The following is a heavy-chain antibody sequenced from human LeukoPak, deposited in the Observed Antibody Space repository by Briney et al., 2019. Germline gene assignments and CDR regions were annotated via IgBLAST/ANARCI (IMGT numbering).Heavy chain of an antibody. J-gene: IGHJ4*02. Sequence: ASVKVSCKASGYTFTSYYMHWVRQAPGQGLEWMGLINPTGGSTSYAQQFQGRISMSRDTSTSTVYMEMSSLTSEDTALYYCARESPAFDYWGQGTLVTVSS. CDR1: GYTFTSYY. CDR2: INPTGGST. V-gene: IGHV1-46*01. CDR3: ARESPAFDY. D-gene: IGHD1-14*01.